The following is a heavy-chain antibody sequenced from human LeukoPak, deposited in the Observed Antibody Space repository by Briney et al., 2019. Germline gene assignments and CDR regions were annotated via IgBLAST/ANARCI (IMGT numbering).Heavy chain of an antibody. CDR1: CYSISSGYY. Sequence: PSETLSLTCTVSCYSISSGYYWGWIRQPPGKGLEWIGSIYHSGSTYYNPSLKSRLTISVDTSKNLFSLKLSSVTAADTAVYYCARATYYYDSSGYWTLEFDFDIWGQGTMVTVSS. CDR3: ARATYYYDSSGYWTLEFDFDI. CDR2: IYHSGST. V-gene: IGHV4-38-2*02. J-gene: IGHJ3*02. D-gene: IGHD3-22*01.